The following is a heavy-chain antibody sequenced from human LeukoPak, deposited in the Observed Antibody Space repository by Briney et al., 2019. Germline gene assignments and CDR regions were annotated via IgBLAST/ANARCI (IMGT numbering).Heavy chain of an antibody. Sequence: SETLSLTCTVSGGSISSSSYYWGWIRQPPGKGLEWIGSIYYSGSTYYNPSLKSRVTISVDTSKNQFSLKLSSVTAADTAVCYCARHAQLQLWLLDYWGQGTLVTVSS. CDR3: ARHAQLQLWLLDY. CDR1: GGSISSSSYY. CDR2: IYYSGST. J-gene: IGHJ4*02. D-gene: IGHD5-18*01. V-gene: IGHV4-39*01.